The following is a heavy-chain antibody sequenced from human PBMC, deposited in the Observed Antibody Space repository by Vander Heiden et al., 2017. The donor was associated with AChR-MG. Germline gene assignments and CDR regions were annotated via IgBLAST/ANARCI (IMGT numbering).Heavy chain of an antibody. V-gene: IGHV3-11*01. D-gene: IGHD2-2*01. CDR1: GFTFSDYY. CDR3: ARDRYCSSTSCYVTAATDV. J-gene: IGHJ6*04. Sequence: QVQLVESGGGLVKPGGSLRLSCAASGFTFSDYYMGWIRQAPGKGLEWVSYISSSGSTIYYADSVKGRFTISRDNAKNSLYLQMNSLRAEDTAVYYCARDRYCSSTSCYVTAATDVWGKGTTVTVSS. CDR2: ISSSGSTI.